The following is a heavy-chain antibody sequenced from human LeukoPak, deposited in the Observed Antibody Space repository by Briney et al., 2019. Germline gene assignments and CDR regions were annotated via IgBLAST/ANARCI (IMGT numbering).Heavy chain of an antibody. CDR1: GDSVFSNSAA. CDR3: ARGAWSSSWSGDDAFDI. V-gene: IGHV6-1*01. Sequence: SQTLSLTCAISGDSVFSNSAAWNWIRQSPSRGLEWLGSTYYRSKWYNDYAVSVKSRITINPDTSKNQFSLQLNCVTPEDTAVYYCARGAWSSSWSGDDAFDIWGQGTMVTVSS. J-gene: IGHJ3*02. CDR2: TYYRSKWYN. D-gene: IGHD6-13*01.